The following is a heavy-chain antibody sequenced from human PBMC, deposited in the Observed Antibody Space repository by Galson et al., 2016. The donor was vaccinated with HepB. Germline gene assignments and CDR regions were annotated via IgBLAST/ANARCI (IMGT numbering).Heavy chain of an antibody. V-gene: IGHV4-61*01. D-gene: IGHD1-1*01. J-gene: IGHJ4*02. CDR1: GSSVSSSSFY. CDR3: ARDKGSTGLPDY. Sequence: SETLSLTCTVSGSSVSSSSFYWSWVRLPPGKGLEWIGYIYYSGSTHSNPSLKSRVTISIDTSKNQFSLTLRSVTAADTAVYYCARDKGSTGLPDYWGQGTLVTVSS. CDR2: IYYSGST.